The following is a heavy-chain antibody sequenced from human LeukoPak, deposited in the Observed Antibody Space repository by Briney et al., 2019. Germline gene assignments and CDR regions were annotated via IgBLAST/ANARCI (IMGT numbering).Heavy chain of an antibody. CDR3: ARYSTTWNYFDP. CDR1: GYTFTGYY. Sequence: ASVKVSCTASGYTFTGYYMHWVRQAPGQGLEWMGWITPNSGGTNYAQKFQGRVTMTRDTSISTAYMELSRLRSDDTAVYYCARYSTTWNYFDPWGQGTLVTVSS. V-gene: IGHV1-2*02. D-gene: IGHD6-13*01. J-gene: IGHJ5*02. CDR2: ITPNSGGT.